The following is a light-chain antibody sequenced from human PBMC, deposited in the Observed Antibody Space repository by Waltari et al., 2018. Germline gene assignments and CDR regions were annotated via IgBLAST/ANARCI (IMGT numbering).Light chain of an antibody. CDR2: HAS. Sequence: IVLTQSPATLPFSPGERVTLSCRARQSVSIYLAWYQQKPGQPPRLLIYHASTRATGIPARFSGRGSGTDFTLIITNVEPEDFAVYYCQQRSDWPPLTFGQGTRLEIK. V-gene: IGKV3-11*01. CDR3: QQRSDWPPLT. CDR1: QSVSIY. J-gene: IGKJ5*01.